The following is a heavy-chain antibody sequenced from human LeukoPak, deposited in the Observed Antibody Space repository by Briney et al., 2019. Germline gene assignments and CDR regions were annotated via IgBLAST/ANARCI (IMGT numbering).Heavy chain of an antibody. CDR2: ISWNSGSI. CDR3: AKGGRGIAAAGTGY. Sequence: GRSLRLSCAASGFTFDDYAMHWVRQAPGKGLEWVSGISWNSGSIGYADSVKGRFTISRDNAKNSLYLQMNSLRAEDTALYYCAKGGRGIAAAGTGYWGQGTLVTVSS. V-gene: IGHV3-9*01. J-gene: IGHJ4*02. D-gene: IGHD6-13*01. CDR1: GFTFDDYA.